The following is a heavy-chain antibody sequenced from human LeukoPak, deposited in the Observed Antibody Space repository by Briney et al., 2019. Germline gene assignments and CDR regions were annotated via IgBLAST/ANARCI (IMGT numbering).Heavy chain of an antibody. CDR2: IYYSGST. CDR1: GGPISSSSYY. Sequence: SETLSLTCTVSGGPISSSSYYWGWIRQPPGKGLEWIGSIYYSGSTYYNPSLKSRVTISVDTSKNQFSLKLSSVTAADTAVYYCARRRIGGDGEYYFDYWGQGTLVTVSS. J-gene: IGHJ4*02. D-gene: IGHD2-21*02. V-gene: IGHV4-39*01. CDR3: ARRRIGGDGEYYFDY.